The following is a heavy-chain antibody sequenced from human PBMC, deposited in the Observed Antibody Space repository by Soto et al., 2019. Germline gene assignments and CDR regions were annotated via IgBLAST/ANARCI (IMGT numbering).Heavy chain of an antibody. CDR3: ARVTVTTLAALYYYYYGMDV. CDR2: ISYDGSNK. CDR1: GFTFSSYA. V-gene: IGHV3-30-3*01. D-gene: IGHD4-4*01. J-gene: IGHJ6*02. Sequence: QVQLVESGGGVVQPGRSLRLSCAASGFTFSSYAMHWVRQAPGKGLEWVAVISYDGSNKYYADSVKGRFTISRDNSKNTLYLQMNSLRAEDTAVYYCARVTVTTLAALYYYYYGMDVWGQGTTVTVSS.